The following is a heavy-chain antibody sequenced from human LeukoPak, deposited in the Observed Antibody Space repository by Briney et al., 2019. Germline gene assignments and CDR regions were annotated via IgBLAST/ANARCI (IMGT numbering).Heavy chain of an antibody. CDR3: VKGGEAVMYYFDF. CDR2: ISGNGGST. Sequence: GRSLRLSCAASGFTFSSYAMHWVRQTPGKGLEYISAISGNGGSTDYADSVKGRFTISRDNSKSTLYLQMSSLRPEDTAVYHCVKGGEAVMYYFDFWGQGTLVTVSS. CDR1: GFTFSSYA. V-gene: IGHV3-64D*06. J-gene: IGHJ4*02. D-gene: IGHD4-11*01.